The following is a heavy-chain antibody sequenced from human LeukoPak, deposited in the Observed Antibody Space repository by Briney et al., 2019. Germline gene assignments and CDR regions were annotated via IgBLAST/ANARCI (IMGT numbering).Heavy chain of an antibody. CDR2: IYYSGST. J-gene: IGHJ5*02. CDR3: ARRYSYGYENWFDP. D-gene: IGHD5-18*01. Sequence: PSETLSLTCTVSGGSISSSSYYWGWIRQPPGKGLEWIGSIYYSGSTYYNPSLKSRVTISVDTSKNQFSLKLRSVTAADTAVYYCARRYSYGYENWFDPWGQGTLVTVSS. V-gene: IGHV4-39*01. CDR1: GGSISSSSYY.